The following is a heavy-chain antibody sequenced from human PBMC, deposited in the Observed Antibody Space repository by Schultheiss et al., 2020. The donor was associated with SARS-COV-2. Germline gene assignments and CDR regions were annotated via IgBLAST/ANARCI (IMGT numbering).Heavy chain of an antibody. CDR3: ARVGSAITDYYYYMDV. V-gene: IGHV3-23*01. Sequence: GGSLRLSCAASGFTFSSYAMHWVRQAPGKGLECVSGISGSGDSTYYAGSVKGRFTISRDNSKNTLYLQMNSLRAEDTAVYYCARVGSAITDYYYYMDVWGKGTTVTVSS. D-gene: IGHD3-10*01. CDR1: GFTFSSYA. J-gene: IGHJ6*03. CDR2: ISGSGDST.